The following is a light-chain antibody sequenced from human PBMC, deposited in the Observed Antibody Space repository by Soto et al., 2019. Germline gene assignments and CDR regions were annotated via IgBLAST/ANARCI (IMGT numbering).Light chain of an antibody. Sequence: DIQMTQSPSSLSASVGDRVTITCRASQSISNYLNWYQQKPGKAPKLLIYAASSMQSGVPSRFRGRGSETDFTLTISSLQPDDSSTYHCQQSFSPLWTFGQGTKVEV. J-gene: IGKJ1*01. CDR1: QSISNY. CDR2: AAS. CDR3: QQSFSPLWT. V-gene: IGKV1-39*01.